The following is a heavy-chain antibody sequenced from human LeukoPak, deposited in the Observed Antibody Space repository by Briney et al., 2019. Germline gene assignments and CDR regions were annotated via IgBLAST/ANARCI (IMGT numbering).Heavy chain of an antibody. CDR3: ARTSADYGEVLFDY. V-gene: IGHV3-48*03. CDR2: ITSSGSTI. J-gene: IGHJ4*02. Sequence: GGSLRLSCAASGLTFSSYEMNWVRQAPGKGLEWVSYITSSGSTIYYADSVKGRFTSSRDNSKNTLYLQMNSLGAEDTAVYYCARTSADYGEVLFDYWGQGTLVTVSS. CDR1: GLTFSSYE. D-gene: IGHD4/OR15-4a*01.